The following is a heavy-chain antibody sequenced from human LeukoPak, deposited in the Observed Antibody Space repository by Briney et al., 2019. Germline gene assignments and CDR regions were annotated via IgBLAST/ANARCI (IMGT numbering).Heavy chain of an antibody. Sequence: GGSLRLSCAASGFSFSPYSMNWLRQAPGKGLEWISYIDSSSGTIYYADSVRGRFTISRDNVKNSLYLQMNSLRAEDTAVYYCARSGGGWYDYWGQGTLVTVSS. V-gene: IGHV3-48*01. CDR3: ARSGGGWYDY. CDR1: GFSFSPYS. CDR2: IDSSSGTI. D-gene: IGHD6-19*01. J-gene: IGHJ4*02.